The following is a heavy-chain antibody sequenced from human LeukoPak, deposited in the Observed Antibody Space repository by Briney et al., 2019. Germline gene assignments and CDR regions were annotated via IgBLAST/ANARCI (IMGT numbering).Heavy chain of an antibody. D-gene: IGHD3-3*01. Sequence: ASVKVSCKASGYTFTGYYMHWVRQAPRQGLEWMGWMNPNSGNTGYAQKFQGRVTMTRNTSISTAYMELSSLRSEDTAVYYCASGGSHYDFWSGYQKAYYYYYGMDVWGQGTTVTVSS. CDR1: GYTFTGYY. CDR2: MNPNSGNT. V-gene: IGHV1-8*02. CDR3: ASGGSHYDFWSGYQKAYYYYYGMDV. J-gene: IGHJ6*02.